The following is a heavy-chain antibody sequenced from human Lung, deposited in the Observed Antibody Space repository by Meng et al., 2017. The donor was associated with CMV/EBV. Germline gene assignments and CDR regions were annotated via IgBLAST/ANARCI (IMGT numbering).Heavy chain of an antibody. CDR3: LRRSGGSV. CDR2: IPHRGSS. CDR1: GDSITNHNW. Sequence: VQLREAGPGLVKPSETLSLTCAVSGDSITNHNWWAWVRQAPGKGLEWIGEIPHRGSSAYSPSLKSRVSMSIDKSKNQFSLKLTSVTAADTAVYHCLRRSGGSVWGQGTLVTVSS. J-gene: IGHJ1*01. D-gene: IGHD3-10*01. V-gene: IGHV4-4*02.